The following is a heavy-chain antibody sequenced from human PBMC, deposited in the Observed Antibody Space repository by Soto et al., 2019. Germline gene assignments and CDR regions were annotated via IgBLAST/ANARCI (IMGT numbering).Heavy chain of an antibody. Sequence: QVQLVQSGAEVKKPGASVKVSCKASGYTFTSYYMHWVRQAPGQGLEWMGIINPSGGSTSYAQKFQGRVTMTRDTSTSTVYMELSSLRSEDTAVYYCARDYGGNPEPEYFQHWGQGTLVTVSS. CDR2: INPSGGST. J-gene: IGHJ1*01. CDR3: ARDYGGNPEPEYFQH. CDR1: GYTFTSYY. D-gene: IGHD4-17*01. V-gene: IGHV1-46*01.